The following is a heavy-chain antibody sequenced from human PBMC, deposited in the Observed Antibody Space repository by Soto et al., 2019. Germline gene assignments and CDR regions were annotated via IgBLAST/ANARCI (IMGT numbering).Heavy chain of an antibody. J-gene: IGHJ5*02. CDR1: GGTFSSYT. CDR2: IIPILGIA. V-gene: IGHV1-69*08. D-gene: IGHD1-26*01. CDR3: ARDGEWELLSCFDP. Sequence: VQLVQSGAEVKKPGSSVKVSCKASGGTFSSYTISWVRQAPGQGLEWRGRIIPILGIANYAQKFQGRVTITADKSTSTAYMELSSLRSEDTAVYYCARDGEWELLSCFDPWGQGTLVTVSS.